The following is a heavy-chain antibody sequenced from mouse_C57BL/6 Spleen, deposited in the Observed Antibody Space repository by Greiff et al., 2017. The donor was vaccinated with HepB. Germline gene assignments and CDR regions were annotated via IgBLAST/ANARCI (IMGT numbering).Heavy chain of an antibody. J-gene: IGHJ1*03. V-gene: IGHV1-52*01. CDR2: IDPSDSET. CDR3: ARGGRRDWYFDV. Sequence: QVQLQQPGAELVRPGSSVKLSCKASGYTFTSYWMHWVKQRPIQGLEWIGNIDPSDSETHYNQKFKDKATLTVDKSSSTAYMQLSSLTSEDSAVYYCARGGRRDWYFDVWGTGTTVTVSS. CDR1: GYTFTSYW.